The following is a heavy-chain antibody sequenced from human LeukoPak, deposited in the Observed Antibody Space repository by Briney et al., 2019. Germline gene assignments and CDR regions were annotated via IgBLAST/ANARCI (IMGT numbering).Heavy chain of an antibody. D-gene: IGHD3-22*01. CDR2: IYTSGST. J-gene: IGHJ2*01. CDR1: GGSISSYY. CDR3: ARAYYDTSGYPGWYFDL. V-gene: IGHV4-4*07. Sequence: PSETLSLTCTVSGGSISSYYWSWIRQPAGKGLQWIARIYTSGSTNYNPSLKSRVTMSVDTSKNQFSLKLTSVTAADTAVYYCARAYYDTSGYPGWYFDLWGRGTLVTVSS.